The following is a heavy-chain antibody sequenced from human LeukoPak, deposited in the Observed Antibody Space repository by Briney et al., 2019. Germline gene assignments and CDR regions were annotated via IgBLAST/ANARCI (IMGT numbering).Heavy chain of an antibody. CDR1: GFTFSNHW. CDR2: ISGGGSST. J-gene: IGHJ4*02. D-gene: IGHD1-7*01. CDR3: ARDNNWNYPDY. V-gene: IGHV3-74*01. Sequence: GGSLRLSCAASGFTFSNHWMHWVRQAPGKGLVWVSRISGGGSSTRYADSVKGRFTISRDNANNTLFLQMNSLRAEDTAVYYCARDNNWNYPDYWGQGTLVTVSS.